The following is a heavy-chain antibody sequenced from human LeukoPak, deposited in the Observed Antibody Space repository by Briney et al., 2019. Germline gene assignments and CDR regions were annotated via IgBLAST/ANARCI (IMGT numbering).Heavy chain of an antibody. V-gene: IGHV5-51*01. J-gene: IGHJ5*02. CDR1: GYSFTSYW. D-gene: IGHD3-10*01. Sequence: GESLKISCKGSGYSFTSYWIGWVRQMPGKGLEWMGIIYPGDSDTRYSPSFQGQVTISADKSISTAYLQWSSLKASGTAMYYCARRYYGSGSYSWFDPWGQGTLVTVSS. CDR3: ARRYYGSGSYSWFDP. CDR2: IYPGDSDT.